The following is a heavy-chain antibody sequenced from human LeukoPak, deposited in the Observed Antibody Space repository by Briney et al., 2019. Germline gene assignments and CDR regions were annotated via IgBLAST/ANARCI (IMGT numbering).Heavy chain of an antibody. CDR2: ISYTGST. Sequence: SQTLSLTCTVSGASINSAGYYWSWIRQLPGKRLEWIGYISYTGSTYYNPSLKSRVIISRDTSKNQFSLKLSSVTAADTAIYYCARGDYWGQGTLVTVSS. CDR1: GASINSAGYY. V-gene: IGHV4-31*03. CDR3: ARGDY. J-gene: IGHJ4*02.